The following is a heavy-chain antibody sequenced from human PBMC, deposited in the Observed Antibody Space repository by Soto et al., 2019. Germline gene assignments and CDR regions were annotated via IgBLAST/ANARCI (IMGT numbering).Heavy chain of an antibody. V-gene: IGHV1-2*02. Sequence: VASVKVSCKASGYNFVAYYMHWVRQAPGQGLEWMGWINPSSGATNFAERFQGRVTMTSDTSISTFYMEIKRLNSDDTAVYFCAKDRQCGDYGYNFDYWGQGTLVTVSS. CDR3: AKDRQCGDYGYNFDY. D-gene: IGHD2-21*02. CDR1: GYNFVAYY. CDR2: INPSSGAT. J-gene: IGHJ4*02.